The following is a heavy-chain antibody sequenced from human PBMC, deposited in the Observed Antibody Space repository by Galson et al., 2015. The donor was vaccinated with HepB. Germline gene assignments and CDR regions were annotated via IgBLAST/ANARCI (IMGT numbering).Heavy chain of an antibody. D-gene: IGHD3-16*02. V-gene: IGHV4-34*01. CDR1: GGSLSDFY. CDR2: IKHTGTT. J-gene: IGHJ4*02. CDR3: ARVGVSKFRGALVVPYYFDY. Sequence: ETLSLTCAVYGGSLSDFYWTWIRQPPGKGLEWIGEIKHTGTTNYQPSLKSRVTISVDTSKNEFSLRLSSLTAADTAVYYCARVGVSKFRGALVVPYYFDYWGQGTLVTVSS.